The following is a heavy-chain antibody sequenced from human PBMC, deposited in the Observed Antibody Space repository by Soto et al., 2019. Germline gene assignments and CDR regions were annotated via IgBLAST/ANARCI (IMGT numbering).Heavy chain of an antibody. CDR2: ISGSGGST. J-gene: IGHJ4*02. D-gene: IGHD3-3*01. Sequence: PGGSLRLSCAASGFTFSSYAMNWVRQAPGKGLEWVSAISGSGGSTYYADSVKGRFTISRDNSKNTLYLQMNSLRAEDTAAYYCGKATFFWSGYYSGTDYWGQGTLVTVSS. V-gene: IGHV3-23*01. CDR3: GKATFFWSGYYSGTDY. CDR1: GFTFSSYA.